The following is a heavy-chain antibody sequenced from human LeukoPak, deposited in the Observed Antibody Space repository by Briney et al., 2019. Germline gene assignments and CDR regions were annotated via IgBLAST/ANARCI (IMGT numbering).Heavy chain of an antibody. J-gene: IGHJ4*02. CDR2: ISWNSGSI. Sequence: SLRLSCAASGFTFDDYAMHWVRQAPGKGLEWVSGISWNSGSIGYADSVKGRFTISRDNAKNSLHLQMNSLRPEDTALYYCAKGVSGTAYFDYWGQGTLVTVSS. CDR1: GFTFDDYA. V-gene: IGHV3-9*01. D-gene: IGHD1/OR15-1a*01. CDR3: AKGVSGTAYFDY.